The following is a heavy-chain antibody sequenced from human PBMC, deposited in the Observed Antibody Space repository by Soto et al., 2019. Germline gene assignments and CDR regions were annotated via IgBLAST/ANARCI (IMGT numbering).Heavy chain of an antibody. CDR1: GYTLTELS. Sequence: ASVKVSCKVSGYTLTELSMHWVRQAPGKGLEWMGGFDPEDGETIYAQKFQGRVTMTEDTSTDTAYMELSSLRSEDTAVYYCATPNYGDYLFAYWGQGTLVTVSS. CDR3: ATPNYGDYLFAY. CDR2: FDPEDGET. V-gene: IGHV1-24*01. D-gene: IGHD4-17*01. J-gene: IGHJ4*02.